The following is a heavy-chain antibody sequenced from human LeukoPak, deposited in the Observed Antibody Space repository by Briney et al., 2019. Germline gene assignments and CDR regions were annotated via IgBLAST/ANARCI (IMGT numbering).Heavy chain of an antibody. V-gene: IGHV4-39*07. Sequence: SETLSLTCTVSGGSISSSSYYWGWLRQPPGKGLEWIGSIYYSGSTYYNPSLKSRVTISVDTSKNQFSLKLSSVTAADTAVYYCARDRTTEFIAVAYFDYWGQRTLVTVSS. CDR3: ARDRTTEFIAVAYFDY. CDR1: GGSISSSSYY. D-gene: IGHD6-19*01. J-gene: IGHJ4*02. CDR2: IYYSGST.